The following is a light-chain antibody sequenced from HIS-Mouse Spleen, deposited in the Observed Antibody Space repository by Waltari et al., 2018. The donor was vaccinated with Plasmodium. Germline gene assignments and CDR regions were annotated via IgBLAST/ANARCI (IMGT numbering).Light chain of an antibody. Sequence: EIVMTQSPATLSVSPGERATLSCRASQSVSSNLAWYQQKPGQAPRLRIYVASTRATGIPARFSGSGSGTEFTLTISSLQSEDFAVDYCQQYNNWSFTFGPGTKVDIK. CDR3: QQYNNWSFT. V-gene: IGKV3-15*01. J-gene: IGKJ3*01. CDR1: QSVSSN. CDR2: VAS.